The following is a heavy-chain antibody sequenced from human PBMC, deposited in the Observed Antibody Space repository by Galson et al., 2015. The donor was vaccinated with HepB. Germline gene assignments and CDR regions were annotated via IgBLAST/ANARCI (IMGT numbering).Heavy chain of an antibody. CDR3: ARDQDYYDSRGYYKY. Sequence: LRLSCAASGFTFVNYAMHWVRQAPGKGLEWVAVISYDGTNKYVDSVRGRFTISRDNSKNTLYLEMNSLRTEDTALYYCARDQDYYDSRGYYKYWGQGTLVTVTS. V-gene: IGHV3-30*04. J-gene: IGHJ4*02. CDR2: ISYDGTNK. D-gene: IGHD3-22*01. CDR1: GFTFVNYA.